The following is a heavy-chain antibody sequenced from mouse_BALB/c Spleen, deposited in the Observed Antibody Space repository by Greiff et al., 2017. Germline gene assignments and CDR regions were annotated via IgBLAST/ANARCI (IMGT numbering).Heavy chain of an antibody. D-gene: IGHD2-4*01. CDR3: ARGGDYDGWYLDV. V-gene: IGHV1-80*01. Sequence: QVQLQQSGAELVRPGSSVKISCKASGYAFSSYWMNWVKQRPGQGLEWIGQIYTGDGDTNYNGKFTGKATLTADKSSSTAYMQLSSLTSEDSAVYVGARGGDYDGWYLDVGGAGTTVTVSS. J-gene: IGHJ1*01. CDR1: GYAFSSYW. CDR2: IYTGDGDT.